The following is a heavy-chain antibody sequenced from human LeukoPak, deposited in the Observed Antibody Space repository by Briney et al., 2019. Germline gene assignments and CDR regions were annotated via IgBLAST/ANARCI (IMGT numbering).Heavy chain of an antibody. V-gene: IGHV3-7*01. Sequence: GGSLRLSCAASGFTFSGYWMSWVRQAPGKGLEWVANIKQDESEAYYVDSVKGRFTISRDNAKNSLYLQMNSLRAEDTAVYYCARGRIAVAGTYIPSNWGPQLYYMDVWGKGTTVTVSS. CDR1: GFTFSGYW. D-gene: IGHD6-19*01. CDR2: IKQDESEA. J-gene: IGHJ6*03. CDR3: ARGRIAVAGTYIPSNWGPQLYYMDV.